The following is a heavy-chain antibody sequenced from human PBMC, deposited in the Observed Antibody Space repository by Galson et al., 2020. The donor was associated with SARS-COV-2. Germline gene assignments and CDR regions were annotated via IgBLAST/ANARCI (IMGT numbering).Heavy chain of an antibody. CDR2: FYYSGST. Sequence: SQTLSLTCTVSGGSISSYYWSWIRQPPGKGLEWIGYFYYSGSTNYNPSLKSRVTISVDTSKNQFSLKLSSVTAADTAVYYCARDHPPIKGFGPGPALGWYFVLWGLGTLVTVSS. J-gene: IGHJ2*01. CDR1: GGSISSYY. CDR3: ARDHPPIKGFGPGPALGWYFVL. V-gene: IGHV4-59*13. D-gene: IGHD3-10*01.